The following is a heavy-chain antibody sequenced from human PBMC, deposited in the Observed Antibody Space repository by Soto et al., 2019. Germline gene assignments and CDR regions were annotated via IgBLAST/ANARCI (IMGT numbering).Heavy chain of an antibody. CDR3: IRHDPNWYWY. CDR2: IRSRANNYAT. CDR1: GFRFSGVA. Sequence: LRLSCAASGFRFSGVAMYWVRQASGRGLEWVGRIRSRANNYATAFAASVQGRFTLSRDDSKNTAYLQMNSLKTEDTAVYYCIRHDPNWYWYWGRGTLVTVSS. D-gene: IGHD2-8*02. V-gene: IGHV3-73*01. J-gene: IGHJ4*02.